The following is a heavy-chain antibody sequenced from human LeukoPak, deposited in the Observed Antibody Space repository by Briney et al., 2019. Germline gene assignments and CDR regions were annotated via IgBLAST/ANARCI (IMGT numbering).Heavy chain of an antibody. CDR2: ISLYKGNT. J-gene: IGHJ4*02. CDR1: GYTFISFG. V-gene: IGHV1-18*01. D-gene: IGHD5-24*01. Sequence: ASVKVSCKASGYTFISFGISWVRQAPGHGLEWIGWISLYKGNTNYAQNVQGRVTMTTDTSTDTAYMELRSLRSDDTAVYYCAVGDGFDGGLAYWGQGTLVTVSS. CDR3: AVGDGFDGGLAY.